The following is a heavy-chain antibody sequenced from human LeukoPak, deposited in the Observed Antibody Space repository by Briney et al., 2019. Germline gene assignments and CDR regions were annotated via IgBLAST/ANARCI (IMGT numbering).Heavy chain of an antibody. J-gene: IGHJ6*02. Sequence: GGSLRLSCAASGFTFSSYAMSWVRQAPGKGLEWVSSISGSGGSTYYADSVKGRFTISRDNSKNTLYLQMNSLRAEDTAVYYCAKELRFLEWFPSASIYYYYGMDVWGQGTTVTVSS. CDR2: ISGSGGST. D-gene: IGHD3-3*01. CDR1: GFTFSSYA. CDR3: AKELRFLEWFPSASIYYYYGMDV. V-gene: IGHV3-23*01.